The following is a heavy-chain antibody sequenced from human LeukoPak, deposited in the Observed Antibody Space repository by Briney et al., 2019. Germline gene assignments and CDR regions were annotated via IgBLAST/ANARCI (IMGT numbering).Heavy chain of an antibody. Sequence: SETLSRTCTVSGGSISSYYWSWIRQPPGKGLEWIGYIYYSGSTNYNPSPKSRVTISVDTSKNQFSLKLSSVTAADTAVYYCASLAARRTFDYWGQGTLVTVSS. CDR2: IYYSGST. CDR1: GGSISSYY. CDR3: ASLAARRTFDY. J-gene: IGHJ4*02. D-gene: IGHD6-6*01. V-gene: IGHV4-59*01.